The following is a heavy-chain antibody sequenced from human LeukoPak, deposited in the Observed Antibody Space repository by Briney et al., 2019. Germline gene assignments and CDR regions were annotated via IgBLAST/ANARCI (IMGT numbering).Heavy chain of an antibody. V-gene: IGHV4-59*08. J-gene: IGHJ3*02. CDR3: ARQSPITMIVVATAAFDI. Sequence: SETLSLTCTVSGGSISSYYWSWIRQPPGKGLEWIGYIYYNGSTNYNPSLKSRVTISVDTSKNQFSLKLSSVTAADTAVYYCARQSPITMIVVATAAFDIWGQGTMVTVSS. D-gene: IGHD3-22*01. CDR1: GGSISSYY. CDR2: IYYNGST.